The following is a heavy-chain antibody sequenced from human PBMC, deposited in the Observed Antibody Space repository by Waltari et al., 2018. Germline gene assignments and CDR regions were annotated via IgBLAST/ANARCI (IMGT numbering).Heavy chain of an antibody. CDR1: GFTVSSNY. CDR2: IYSGGST. CDR3: ARGGYSSYWYFDL. J-gene: IGHJ2*01. D-gene: IGHD4-4*01. Sequence: EVQLVESGGGLIQPGGSLRLSCAASGFTVSSNYRSWVRQAPGKGLEWVSVIYSGGSTYYADSVKGRFTISRDNSKNTLYLQMNSLRAEDTAVYYCARGGYSSYWYFDLWGRGTLVTVSS. V-gene: IGHV3-53*01.